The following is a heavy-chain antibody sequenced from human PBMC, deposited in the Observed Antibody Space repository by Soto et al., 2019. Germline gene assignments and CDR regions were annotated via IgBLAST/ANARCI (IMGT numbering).Heavy chain of an antibody. Sequence: SETLSLTCTVSGGSISSSSYYWGWIRQPPGKGLEWIGGIYYSGSTYYNPSLKSRVTISVDTSKNQFSLKLSSVTAADTAVYYCARLGSSSWFYYDGMDGWGQGTTVTVSS. CDR2: IYYSGST. V-gene: IGHV4-39*01. J-gene: IGHJ6*02. CDR1: GGSISSSSYY. D-gene: IGHD6-13*01. CDR3: ARLGSSSWFYYDGMDG.